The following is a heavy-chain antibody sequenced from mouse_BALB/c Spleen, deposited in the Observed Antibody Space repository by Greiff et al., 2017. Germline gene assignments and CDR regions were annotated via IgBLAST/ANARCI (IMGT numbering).Heavy chain of an antibody. D-gene: IGHD2-4*01. J-gene: IGHJ4*01. CDR2: IRSKSNNYAT. CDR3: VSPRSTMITTMDYGTTRDYAMDY. Sequence: EVQLVESGGGLVQPKGSLKLSCAASGFTFNTYAMNWVRQAPGKGLEWVARIRSKSNNYATYYADSVKDRFTISRDDSQSMLYLQMNNLKTEDTAMYYCVSPRSTMITTMDYGTTRDYAMDYWGQGTSVTVSS. CDR1: GFTFNTYA. V-gene: IGHV10-1*02.